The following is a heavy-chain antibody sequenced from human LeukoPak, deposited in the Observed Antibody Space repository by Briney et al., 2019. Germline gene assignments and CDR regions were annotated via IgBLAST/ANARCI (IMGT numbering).Heavy chain of an antibody. CDR1: GFTFSTYG. CDR3: AKGHYGSGSYFDY. J-gene: IGHJ4*02. CDR2: IWYDGSNK. Sequence: PGRSLRLSCGASGFTFSTYGMHWVRQAPGKGLEWVAVIWYDGSNKFYADSVKGRFTISRDNSKNTLYLQMNSLRAEDTAVYYCAKGHYGSGSYFDYWGQGTLVTVSS. V-gene: IGHV3-33*06. D-gene: IGHD3-10*01.